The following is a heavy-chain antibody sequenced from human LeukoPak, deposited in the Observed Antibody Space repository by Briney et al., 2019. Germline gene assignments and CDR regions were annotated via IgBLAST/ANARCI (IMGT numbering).Heavy chain of an antibody. CDR2: IKQDGSEK. CDR3: ARGGCSSTSCYYFDY. CDR1: GFTFSSYW. Sequence: GGSLRLSCAASGFTFSSYWMSWVRQAPGKGLEWVANIKQDGSEKYYVDSVKGRFTISRDNAKNSLYLQMNSLRAEDTAVYYCARGGCSSTSCYYFDYWGQGTLVTVSS. D-gene: IGHD2-2*01. V-gene: IGHV3-7*01. J-gene: IGHJ4*02.